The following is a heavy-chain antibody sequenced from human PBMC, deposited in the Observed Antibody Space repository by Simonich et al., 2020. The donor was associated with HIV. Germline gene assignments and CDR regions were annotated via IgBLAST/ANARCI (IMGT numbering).Heavy chain of an antibody. J-gene: IGHJ1*01. CDR1: GGSFSGYY. D-gene: IGHD1-26*01. CDR2: INHSGST. CDR3: ARLTASGLGEYFQH. Sequence: QVQLQQWGAGLLKPSETLSLTCAVYGGSFSGYYGSWIRQPPGKGLEWIGEINHSGSTNYNPSLKSRVTISVDTSKNQFSLKLSSVTAADTAVYYCARLTASGLGEYFQHWGQGTLVTVSS. V-gene: IGHV4-34*01.